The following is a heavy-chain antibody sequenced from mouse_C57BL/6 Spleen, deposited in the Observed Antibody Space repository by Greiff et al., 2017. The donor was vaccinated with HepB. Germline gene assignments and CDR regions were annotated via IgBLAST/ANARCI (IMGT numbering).Heavy chain of an antibody. CDR1: GYTFTSYW. CDR2: IDPSDSET. D-gene: IGHD2-2*01. J-gene: IGHJ2*01. V-gene: IGHV1-52*01. Sequence: QVQLHQSGAELVRPGSSVKLSCKASGYTFTSYWMHWVKQRPIQGLEWIGNIDPSDSETHYNQKFKDKATLTVDKSSSTAYMQLSSLTSEDSAVYYCARWGLRLDFDYWGQGTTLTVSS. CDR3: ARWGLRLDFDY.